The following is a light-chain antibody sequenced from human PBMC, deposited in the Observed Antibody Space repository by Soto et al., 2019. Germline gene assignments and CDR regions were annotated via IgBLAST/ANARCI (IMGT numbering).Light chain of an antibody. Sequence: EIVLTQSPGTLSLSPGERATLSCRASQSVSSSFLAWYQQRPGQAPRLLIYAASNTAPGIPDRFSGSGSRTDFTLTISRLEPEDFAVYFCQQYGRSLITFGQGTRLEI. V-gene: IGKV3-20*01. J-gene: IGKJ5*01. CDR1: QSVSSSF. CDR2: AAS. CDR3: QQYGRSLIT.